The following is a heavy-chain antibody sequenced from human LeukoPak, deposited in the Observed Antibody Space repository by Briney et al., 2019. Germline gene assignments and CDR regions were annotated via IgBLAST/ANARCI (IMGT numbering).Heavy chain of an antibody. D-gene: IGHD2-15*01. Sequence: GRSLRLSCAASGFTFSSYSMNWVRQAPGKGLEWVSSISSSSSYIYYADSVKGRFTISRDNAKNSLYLQMNSLRAEDTAVYYCARDRGYCSGGSCYDTGAFDIWGQGTMVTVSS. CDR3: ARDRGYCSGGSCYDTGAFDI. CDR2: ISSSSSYI. CDR1: GFTFSSYS. J-gene: IGHJ3*02. V-gene: IGHV3-21*01.